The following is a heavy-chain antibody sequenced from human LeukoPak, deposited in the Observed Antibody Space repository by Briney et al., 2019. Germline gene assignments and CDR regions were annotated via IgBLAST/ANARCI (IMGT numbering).Heavy chain of an antibody. V-gene: IGHV4-59*08. CDR2: IYYTGST. D-gene: IGHD3-22*01. CDR1: GGSISSYY. Sequence: PSETLSLTCTVSGGSISSYYWSWIRQPPGKGLEWIGFIYYTGSTNYNPSLKSRVTIAADTSMNQFSLRLSSVTVADTAVYYCARHVGTDITTWYYFDYWGQGTLVTVSS. J-gene: IGHJ4*02. CDR3: ARHVGTDITTWYYFDY.